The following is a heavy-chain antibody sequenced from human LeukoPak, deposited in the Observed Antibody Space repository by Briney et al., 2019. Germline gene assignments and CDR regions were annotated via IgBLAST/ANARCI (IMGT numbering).Heavy chain of an antibody. CDR2: IRYDGSNK. Sequence: GGSLRFSCAASGFTFSSYGMHWVRQAPGKGLEWVAFIRYDGSNKYYADSVKGRFTISRDNSKNTLYLQMNSLRAEDTAVYYCATNYYYDSSGYRETGAFDIWGQGTMVTVSS. V-gene: IGHV3-30*02. J-gene: IGHJ3*02. CDR1: GFTFSSYG. CDR3: ATNYYYDSSGYRETGAFDI. D-gene: IGHD3-22*01.